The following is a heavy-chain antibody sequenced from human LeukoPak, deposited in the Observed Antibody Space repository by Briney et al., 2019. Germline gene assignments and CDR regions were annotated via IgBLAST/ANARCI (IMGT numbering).Heavy chain of an antibody. CDR3: ARGPNYVWGSYRYFDY. CDR2: IYYSGTT. J-gene: IGHJ4*02. D-gene: IGHD3-16*02. CDR1: GASISSGDYY. V-gene: IGHV4-30-4*01. Sequence: SETLSLTCTVSGASISSGDYYWSWIRQPPGKGLEWIGYIYYSGTTNYNPSLKTRVTISVDTSKNQFSLKLSSVTAADTAVYYCARGPNYVWGSYRYFDYWGQGILVTVSS.